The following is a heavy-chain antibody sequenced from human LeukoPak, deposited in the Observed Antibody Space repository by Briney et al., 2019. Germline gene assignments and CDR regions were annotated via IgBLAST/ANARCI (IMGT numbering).Heavy chain of an antibody. V-gene: IGHV4-61*02. CDR2: MSFSGSG. J-gene: IGHJ4*02. CDR1: GGSISSDY. CDR3: ARFTTTPGGYTYGRGVFDY. D-gene: IGHD5-18*01. Sequence: PSQTLSLTCTVCGGSISSDYWSWIRQPAGKGLEWIGRMSFSGSGNYNPSLKSRVTISTDTSKNQFSLSLSSVTAADTAVYYCARFTTTPGGYTYGRGVFDYWGQGTLVIVSS.